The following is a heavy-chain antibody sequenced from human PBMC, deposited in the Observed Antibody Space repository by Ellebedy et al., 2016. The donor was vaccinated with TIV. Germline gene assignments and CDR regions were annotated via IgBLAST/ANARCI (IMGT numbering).Heavy chain of an antibody. CDR3: AREIGYGGSS. CDR1: GGSISTYNW. V-gene: IGHV4-4*02. J-gene: IGHJ4*02. CDR2: VYHSGSA. D-gene: IGHD4-23*01. Sequence: MPSETLSLTCAVSGGSISTYNWWSWVRQPPGKGLEWIGEVYHSGSANYNPSLKSRVTISVDKSKNQFSLKLASVTAADTAVYYCAREIGYGGSSWGQGTLVTVSS.